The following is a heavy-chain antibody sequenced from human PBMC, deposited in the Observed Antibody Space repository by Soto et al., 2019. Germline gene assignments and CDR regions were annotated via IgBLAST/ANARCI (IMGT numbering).Heavy chain of an antibody. Sequence: HPGGSLRLSCAASGFTFSSCDMHWVRQATGKGLEWVSAIGTAGDTYYPGSVKGRFTISRDNAKTSLYLQMDSLRNEDTAVYYCARFFGSGFDYWGQGTLVTVSS. D-gene: IGHD6-19*01. CDR3: ARFFGSGFDY. CDR2: IGTAGDT. J-gene: IGHJ4*02. CDR1: GFTFSSCD. V-gene: IGHV3-13*04.